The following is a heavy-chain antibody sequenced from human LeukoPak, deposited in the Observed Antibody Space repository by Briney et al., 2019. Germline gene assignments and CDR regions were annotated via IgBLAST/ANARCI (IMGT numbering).Heavy chain of an antibody. J-gene: IGHJ3*02. Sequence: PSETLSLTCTVSGGSISSYYWSWIRQPAGKGLEWIGRIYTSGSTNYNPSLKSRVTMSVDTSKNQFSLKLSSVTAADTAVYYCARPQRYCSGGSCYSNDAFDIWGQGTMVTVSS. CDR3: ARPQRYCSGGSCYSNDAFDI. CDR1: GGSISSYY. CDR2: IYTSGST. V-gene: IGHV4-4*07. D-gene: IGHD2-15*01.